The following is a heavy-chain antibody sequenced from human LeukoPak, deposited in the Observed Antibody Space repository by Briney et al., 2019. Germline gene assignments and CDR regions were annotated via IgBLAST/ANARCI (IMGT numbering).Heavy chain of an antibody. Sequence: SETLSLTCTVSGGSISSYYWSWIRQPPGKGLEWIGYIYYSGSTNYNPSLKSRVTISVDTSKNQFSLKLSSVTAADTAVYYCARQRGRDFNYFDYWGQGTLVTVSS. V-gene: IGHV4-59*08. D-gene: IGHD2-21*02. CDR3: ARQRGRDFNYFDY. CDR1: GGSISSYY. CDR2: IYYSGST. J-gene: IGHJ4*02.